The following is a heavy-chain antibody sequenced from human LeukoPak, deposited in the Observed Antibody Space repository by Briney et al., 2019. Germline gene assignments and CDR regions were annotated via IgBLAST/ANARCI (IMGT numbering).Heavy chain of an antibody. CDR3: ARDGLWELHTPGHFDY. CDR2: IIPIFGTA. V-gene: IGHV1-69*05. J-gene: IGHJ4*02. Sequence: ASVKVSCKASGGTFSNYAISWVRQAPGQGLEWVGRIIPIFGTANYAQKFQGRVTITTDESTSTAYMELSSLRSEDTAVYYCARDGLWELHTPGHFDYWGQGTLVTVSS. D-gene: IGHD1-26*01. CDR1: GGTFSNYA.